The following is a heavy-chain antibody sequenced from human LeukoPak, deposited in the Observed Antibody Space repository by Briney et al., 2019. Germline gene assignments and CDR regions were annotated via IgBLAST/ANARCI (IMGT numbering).Heavy chain of an antibody. J-gene: IGHJ4*02. D-gene: IGHD3-22*01. Sequence: GGSLRLSCATSGFNFSNYGMNWVRQPPGKGLEWVSIISGRGDGSYYADSVKGRFTISRDNHKNTLYRQMDRLRDEDTAVYYCAKSAPYDSYDASGYSDFWGQGTLVTVSS. CDR1: GFNFSNYG. CDR3: AKSAPYDSYDASGYSDF. V-gene: IGHV3-23*01. CDR2: ISGRGDGS.